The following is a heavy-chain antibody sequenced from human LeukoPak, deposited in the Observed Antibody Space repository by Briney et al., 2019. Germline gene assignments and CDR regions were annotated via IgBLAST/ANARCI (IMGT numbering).Heavy chain of an antibody. CDR2: IYRSGST. J-gene: IGHJ6*03. CDR1: NYSISNSLY. Sequence: SEPLSLTCSGSNYSISNSLYWGWLRQRPGKGLEWIGSIYRSGSTFYNPSLKSRVTISLDTSKNQFSLKLSSLTAADTAVYFCARGTYGYYMDVWGKGTTVTVSS. CDR3: ARGTYGYYMDV. V-gene: IGHV4-38-2*02. D-gene: IGHD4-17*01.